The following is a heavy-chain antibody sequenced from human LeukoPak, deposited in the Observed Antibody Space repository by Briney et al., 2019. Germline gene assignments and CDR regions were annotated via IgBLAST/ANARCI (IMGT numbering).Heavy chain of an antibody. J-gene: IGHJ6*02. D-gene: IGHD6-19*01. Sequence: SQTLSLTCAISGDSVSINSAAWNWIRQSPSRGLEWLGRTYYRSKWYNDYAVSVKSRITINPDTSKNQFSLQLNSVTPEDTAVYYCAREGSSGWHNYYYYYGMDVWGQGTTVTVSS. CDR3: AREGSSGWHNYYYYYGMDV. CDR2: TYYRSKWYN. CDR1: GDSVSINSAA. V-gene: IGHV6-1*01.